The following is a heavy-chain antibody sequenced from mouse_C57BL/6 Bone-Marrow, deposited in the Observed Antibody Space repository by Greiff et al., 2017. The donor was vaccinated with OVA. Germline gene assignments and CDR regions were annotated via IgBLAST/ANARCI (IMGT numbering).Heavy chain of an antibody. D-gene: IGHD2-4*01. J-gene: IGHJ3*01. Sequence: EVNVVESGEGLVKPGGSLKLSCAASGFTFSSYAMSWVRQTPEKRLEWVAYISSGGDYIYYADTVKGRFTISRDNARNTLYLQMSSLKSEDTAMYYCTREGYDYGGFAYWGQGTLVTVSA. V-gene: IGHV5-9-1*02. CDR1: GFTFSSYA. CDR2: ISSGGDYI. CDR3: TREGYDYGGFAY.